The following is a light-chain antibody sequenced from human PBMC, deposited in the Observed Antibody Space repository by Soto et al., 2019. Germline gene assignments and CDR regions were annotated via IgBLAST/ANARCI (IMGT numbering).Light chain of an antibody. CDR1: QSVTSK. Sequence: EIVMTQSPVTLSVSPGERATLSCRASQSVTSKLAWYQQKPGQSPSLLIYDASARATGVPARFSGSGSGTEFSLTITNLQSEDFAVYYCQQYDNWPPFTFGPGTRVDIK. V-gene: IGKV3-15*01. J-gene: IGKJ3*01. CDR3: QQYDNWPPFT. CDR2: DAS.